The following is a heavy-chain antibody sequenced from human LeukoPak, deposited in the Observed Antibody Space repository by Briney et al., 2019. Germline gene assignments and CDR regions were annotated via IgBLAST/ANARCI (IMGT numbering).Heavy chain of an antibody. D-gene: IGHD2-2*01. CDR1: GFTFSIYK. J-gene: IGHJ6*04. V-gene: IGHV3-48*03. CDR2: ISSSGSAI. CDR3: ARALYCSSTSCPLYYGMDV. Sequence: GGPLTLSCAASGFTFSIYKMKWLRQAPGKGREGFSYISSSGSAIYYADSVKGRFTISRDNAKNSLYLQMNSLRAEDTAVYYCARALYCSSTSCPLYYGMDVWGRGTTVTVSS.